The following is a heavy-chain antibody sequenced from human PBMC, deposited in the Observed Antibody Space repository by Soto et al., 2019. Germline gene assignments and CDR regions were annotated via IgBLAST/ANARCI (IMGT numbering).Heavy chain of an antibody. V-gene: IGHV3-23*01. CDR1: GFTFSSYA. Sequence: EVQLLESGGGLVQPGGSLRLSCAASGFTFSSYAMSWVRQAPGKGLEWVSAISGSGGSTYYADSVKGRFTIARDNSKNTLYLQRHSLRAEDTAVYYCAKEGEYSSGWDNFDYWGQGTLVTVSS. D-gene: IGHD6-19*01. J-gene: IGHJ4*02. CDR2: ISGSGGST. CDR3: AKEGEYSSGWDNFDY.